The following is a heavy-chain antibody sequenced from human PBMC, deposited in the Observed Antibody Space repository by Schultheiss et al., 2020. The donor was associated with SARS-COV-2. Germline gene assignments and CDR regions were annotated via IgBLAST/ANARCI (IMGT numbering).Heavy chain of an antibody. J-gene: IGHJ3*02. CDR3: VRGITSGWYAFDI. D-gene: IGHD6-19*01. CDR1: GGSISSSNW. CDR2: SSTSGDYT. Sequence: LSLTCAVSGGSISSSNWWSWVRQPPGKGLEWVSYSSTSGDYTNHADSVKGRFTVSRDNPKNSLFLQMNSLRAEDTAIYYCVRGITSGWYAFDIWGQGTMVTVSS. V-gene: IGHV3-11*06.